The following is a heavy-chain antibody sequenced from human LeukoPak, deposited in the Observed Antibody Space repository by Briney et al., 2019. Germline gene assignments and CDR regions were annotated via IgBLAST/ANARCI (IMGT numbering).Heavy chain of an antibody. J-gene: IGHJ4*02. D-gene: IGHD3-22*01. Sequence: SETLSLTCTVSGGSISSYYWSWIRQPPGKGLEWIGYIYYSGSTNYNPSLKSRVTISVDTSKNQFSLKLSSVTAADTAVYYCAAAAPHYYDSSGSEFDYWGQGTLVTVSS. CDR3: AAAAPHYYDSSGSEFDY. CDR2: IYYSGST. CDR1: GGSISSYY. V-gene: IGHV4-59*08.